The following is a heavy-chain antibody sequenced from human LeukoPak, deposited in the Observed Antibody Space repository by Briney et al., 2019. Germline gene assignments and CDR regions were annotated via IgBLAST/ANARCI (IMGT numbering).Heavy chain of an antibody. V-gene: IGHV3-48*02. D-gene: IGHD4-17*01. CDR3: VRASAPTVTTCCDY. CDR2: ISSSSSTI. Sequence: PGGSLRLSCAASGFTFSSYSMNWLRQAPGKGLEWVSYISSSSSTIYYADSVKGRFTISRDNAKDSLYLQMNSLRDEDTAVYYCVRASAPTVTTCCDYWGQGTLVTVSS. J-gene: IGHJ4*02. CDR1: GFTFSSYS.